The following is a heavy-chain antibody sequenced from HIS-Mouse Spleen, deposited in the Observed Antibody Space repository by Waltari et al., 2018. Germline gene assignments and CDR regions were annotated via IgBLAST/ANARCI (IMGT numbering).Heavy chain of an antibody. CDR2: IYTRGRT. J-gene: IGHJ2*01. Sequence: QVQLQESGPGLVKPSETLSLTCTVSGGSISSYYWIWIRQPAGKGLEWIGRIYTRGRTNATPARKSRVPVSVDTSKNQFSLKLGSVTAADTAVYYCASAEYYDSSGYSYWYFDLWGRGTLVTVSS. D-gene: IGHD3-22*01. V-gene: IGHV4-4*07. CDR1: GGSISSYY. CDR3: ASAEYYDSSGYSYWYFDL.